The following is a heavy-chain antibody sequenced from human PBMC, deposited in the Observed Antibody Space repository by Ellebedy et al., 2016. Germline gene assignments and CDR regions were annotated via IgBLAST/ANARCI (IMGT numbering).Heavy chain of an antibody. D-gene: IGHD6-19*01. Sequence: SETLSLTXAVYGGSFSGNYWTWVRQPPGKGLEWIGEISHSGITHYNPSLKSRVTISLDTSKNQFSLRLSSVTAADTAVYYCARDLEGIAVAGDFDYWGQGTLVTVSS. J-gene: IGHJ4*02. CDR1: GGSFSGNY. CDR3: ARDLEGIAVAGDFDY. V-gene: IGHV4-34*01. CDR2: ISHSGIT.